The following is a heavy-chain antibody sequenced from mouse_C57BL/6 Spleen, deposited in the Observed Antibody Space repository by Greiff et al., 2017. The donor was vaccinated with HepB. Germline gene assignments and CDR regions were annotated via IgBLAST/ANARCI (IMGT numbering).Heavy chain of an antibody. Sequence: DVHLVESGGGLVKPGGSLKLSCAASGFTFSSYAMSWVRQTPEKRLEWVATISDGGSYTYYPDNVKGRFTISGDNAKNNLYLQLSHLKSEDTAMYYCARDRGNWYFGVGGTGTTVTVSS. CDR3: ARDRGNWYFGV. CDR2: ISDGGSYT. D-gene: IGHD3-1*01. V-gene: IGHV5-4*01. J-gene: IGHJ1*03. CDR1: GFTFSSYA.